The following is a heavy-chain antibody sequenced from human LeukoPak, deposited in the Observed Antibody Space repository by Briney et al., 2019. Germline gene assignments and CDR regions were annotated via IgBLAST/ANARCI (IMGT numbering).Heavy chain of an antibody. J-gene: IGHJ4*02. CDR3: ARDPPSVGYPRPGRFDY. CDR2: ISRSTGAT. CDR1: GFTLSSYD. D-gene: IGHD5-12*01. V-gene: IGHV3-48*02. Sequence: PGGSLRLSCVASGFTLSSYDMNWVRQAPGKGLEWISHISRSTGATYYADSVKGRSTISRDSAENSLFLQMNSLRDEDTAVYYCARDPPSVGYPRPGRFDYWGQGTLVTVSS.